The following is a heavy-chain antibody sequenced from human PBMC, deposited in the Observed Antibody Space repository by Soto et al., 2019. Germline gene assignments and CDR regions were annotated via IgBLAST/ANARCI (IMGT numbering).Heavy chain of an antibody. CDR3: VRTSLVVAAATLEDY. Sequence: GGSLRLSCAASGFTFTSYAMSWVRQAPGKGLEWVSAISGTGGSKYYADSVKGRFTISRDNAKNTLYLQMNSLRAEDTAVYYCVRTSLVVAAATLEDYWGQGTLVTVSS. J-gene: IGHJ4*02. CDR2: ISGTGGSK. V-gene: IGHV3-23*01. D-gene: IGHD2-15*01. CDR1: GFTFTSYA.